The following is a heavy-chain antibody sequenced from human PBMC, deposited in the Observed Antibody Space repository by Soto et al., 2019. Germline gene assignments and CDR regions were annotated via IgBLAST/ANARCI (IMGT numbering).Heavy chain of an antibody. J-gene: IGHJ1*01. D-gene: IGHD4-17*01. CDR1: GFTFSKYA. CDR3: AKDAVYGDGLWLRES. Sequence: GSLRLSCAASGFTFSKYAMMWVRQAPGKGLEWVAGILGSGGTYHADSVKGRFTISKDNSQNTLYLQMNSLGAEDTAVYYCAKDAVYGDGLWLRESWAQGTLVTVSS. CDR2: ILGSGGT. V-gene: IGHV3-23*01.